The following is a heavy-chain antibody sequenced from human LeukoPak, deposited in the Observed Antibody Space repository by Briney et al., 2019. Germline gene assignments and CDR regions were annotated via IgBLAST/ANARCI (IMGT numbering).Heavy chain of an antibody. V-gene: IGHV4-59*08. J-gene: IGHJ4*02. CDR3: ARHGGSSGYYFDY. Sequence: SETLSLTCAVYGGSFSGYYWSWIRQPPGKGLEWIGYIYYSGSTNYNPSLKSRVTISVDTSKNQFSLKLSSVTAADTAVYYCARHGGSSGYYFDYWGQGTLVTVSS. CDR2: IYYSGST. CDR1: GGSFSGYY. D-gene: IGHD3-22*01.